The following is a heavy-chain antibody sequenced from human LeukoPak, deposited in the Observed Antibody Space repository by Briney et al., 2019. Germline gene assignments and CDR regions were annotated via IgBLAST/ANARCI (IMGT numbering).Heavy chain of an antibody. Sequence: GGSLRLSCAASGFTFSSYAMSWVRQAPGKGLEWVSTIYSDDTTYYADSVKGRFTISRHISKNTLHLQMNSLRPEDTAVYYCSTSKYNYGFLDYWGQGTLVTVSS. V-gene: IGHV3-53*04. CDR3: STSKYNYGFLDY. CDR1: GFTFSSYA. D-gene: IGHD5-18*01. CDR2: IYSDDTT. J-gene: IGHJ4*02.